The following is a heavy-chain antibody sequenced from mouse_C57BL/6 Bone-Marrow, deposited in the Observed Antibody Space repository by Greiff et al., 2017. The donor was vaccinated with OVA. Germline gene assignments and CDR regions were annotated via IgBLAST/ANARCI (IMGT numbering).Heavy chain of an antibody. CDR1: GYTFTDYY. CDR3: ARLDDYYEGY. V-gene: IGHV1-76*01. D-gene: IGHD2-3*01. J-gene: IGHJ2*01. CDR2: IYPGSGNT. Sequence: VQLQQSGAELVRPGASVKLSCKASGYTFTDYYINWVKQRPGQGLEWIARIYPGSGNTYYNEKFKGKATLTADKSSSTAYMQLSSLTSEDSAVYFCARLDDYYEGYWGQGTTLTGSS.